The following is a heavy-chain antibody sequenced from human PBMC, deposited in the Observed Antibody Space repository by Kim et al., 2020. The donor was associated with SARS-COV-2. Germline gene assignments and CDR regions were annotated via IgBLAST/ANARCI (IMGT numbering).Heavy chain of an antibody. Sequence: SETLSLTCTVSGGSISGFYWSWIRQSPGKGLEWIGYISYSGNSNYNPSLESRVTMSVDMSKNQFSLRLRSVTAADTAVYYCARDQQPAGGLDVWGQGTTVTVPS. CDR3: ARDQQPAGGLDV. J-gene: IGHJ6*02. V-gene: IGHV4-59*01. D-gene: IGHD6-13*01. CDR1: GGSISGFY. CDR2: ISYSGNS.